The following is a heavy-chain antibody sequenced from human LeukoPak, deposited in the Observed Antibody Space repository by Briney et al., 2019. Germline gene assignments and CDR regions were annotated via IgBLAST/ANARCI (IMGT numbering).Heavy chain of an antibody. CDR3: ARDTAMVLDY. Sequence: SETLSLTCTVSGGSISSYYWSWIRQPAGKGLESIGHISTSGSTNYNPSLKSRVTMSVDTSKNQFSLKLSSVTAADTAVYYCARDTAMVLDYWGQGTLVTVSS. J-gene: IGHJ4*02. V-gene: IGHV4-4*07. D-gene: IGHD5-18*01. CDR2: ISTSGST. CDR1: GGSISSYY.